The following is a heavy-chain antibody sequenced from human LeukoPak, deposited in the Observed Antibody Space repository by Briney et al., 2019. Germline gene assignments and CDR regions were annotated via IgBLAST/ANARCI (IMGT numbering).Heavy chain of an antibody. CDR3: ARLRDIVVVPAATAPVFDI. Sequence: PSETLSLTCTVSGGSISSSSYYWGWIRQPPGKGLEWIGYIYYSGSTYYNPSLKSRVTISVDTSKNQFSLKLSSVTAADTAVYYCARLRDIVVVPAATAPVFDIWGQGTMVTVSS. CDR1: GGSISSSSYY. CDR2: IYYSGST. V-gene: IGHV4-39*01. J-gene: IGHJ3*02. D-gene: IGHD2-2*01.